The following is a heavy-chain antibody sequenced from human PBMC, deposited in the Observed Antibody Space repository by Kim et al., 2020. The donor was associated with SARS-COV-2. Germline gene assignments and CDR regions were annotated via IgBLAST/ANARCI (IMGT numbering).Heavy chain of an antibody. CDR3: AKDCQYGGNSQGWFDP. V-gene: IGHV3-33*06. D-gene: IGHD2-21*02. CDR1: GFTFSSYG. J-gene: IGHJ5*02. CDR2: IWYDGSNK. Sequence: GGSLRLSCAASGFTFSSYGMHWVRQAPGKGLEWVAVIWYDGSNKYYADSVKGRFTISRDNSKNTLYLQMNSLRAEDTAVYYCAKDCQYGGNSQGWFDPWGQGTLVTVSS.